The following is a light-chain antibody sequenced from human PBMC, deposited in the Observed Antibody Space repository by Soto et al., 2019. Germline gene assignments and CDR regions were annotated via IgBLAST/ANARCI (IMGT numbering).Light chain of an antibody. CDR3: QQYNRWPQT. CDR2: GAS. V-gene: IGKV3-15*01. J-gene: IGKJ1*01. Sequence: IVMTQSPATLSVSPGERATLSCRASLGISINLAWYQQRPGQAPRLLIYGASTRATGIPTRFSGSGSGTEFTLTISSLQSEDLAVYHCQQYNRWPQTFGQGTKVDI. CDR1: LGISIN.